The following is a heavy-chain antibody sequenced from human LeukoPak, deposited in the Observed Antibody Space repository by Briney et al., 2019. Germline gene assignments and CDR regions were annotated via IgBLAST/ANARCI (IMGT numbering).Heavy chain of an antibody. V-gene: IGHV3-23*01. J-gene: IGHJ5*02. CDR2: LSASGGTT. CDR1: GFTFSSYA. Sequence: GGSLRLSCAASGFTFSSYAMSWVRRAPGKGLEWVSALSASGGTTYYADSVKGRFTISRDNSKNTLYLQMSSLRAEDTAIYYCAKEPREYCSSTSCPNWIDPWGQGTLVTVSS. D-gene: IGHD2-2*01. CDR3: AKEPREYCSSTSCPNWIDP.